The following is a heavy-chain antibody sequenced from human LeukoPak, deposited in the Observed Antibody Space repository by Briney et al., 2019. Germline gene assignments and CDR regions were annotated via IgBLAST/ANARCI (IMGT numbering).Heavy chain of an antibody. CDR2: IKQGGSEK. J-gene: IGHJ3*02. D-gene: IGHD3-10*01. Sequence: GGSLRLSCAASGFTFSSYWMSWVRQAPGKGLEWVANIKQGGSEKYYVDSVKGRFTISRDIAKNSLYLQMNSLRAEDTAVYYCARDGSGSYSVLDAFDIWGQGTMVTVSS. CDR3: ARDGSGSYSVLDAFDI. V-gene: IGHV3-7*01. CDR1: GFTFSSYW.